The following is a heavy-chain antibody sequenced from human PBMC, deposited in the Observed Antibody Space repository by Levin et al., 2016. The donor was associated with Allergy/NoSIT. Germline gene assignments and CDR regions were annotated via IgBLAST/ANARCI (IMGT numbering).Heavy chain of an antibody. CDR1: GFSLFTSGVG. Sequence: SGPTLVKPTQTLTLTCTFSGFSLFTSGVGVGWIRHPPGKALDWLALLYWDGDKSYNPSLKSRLTITKDTSNNLVVLTMTNMDPVDTATYYCAHRHPNFDDYAFDIWGPGTVVTVSS. CDR2: LYWDGDK. CDR3: AHRHPNFDDYAFDI. J-gene: IGHJ3*02. V-gene: IGHV2-5*02. D-gene: IGHD4-17*01.